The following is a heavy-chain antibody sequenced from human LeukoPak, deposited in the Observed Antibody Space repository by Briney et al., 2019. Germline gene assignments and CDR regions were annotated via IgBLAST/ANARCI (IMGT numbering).Heavy chain of an antibody. CDR1: GFTFSNYA. D-gene: IGHD4/OR15-4a*01. J-gene: IGHJ4*02. CDR3: AKDSSDDYPDY. CDR2: ISANGAGT. Sequence: GGSLRLSCAASGFTFSNYAMSWVRQAPGKGLEWVSAISANGAGTDYADSVKGRFTISRDNAKNTLYLQMQNVRTEDTSIYYCAKDSSDDYPDYWGQGTLVTVSS. V-gene: IGHV3-23*01.